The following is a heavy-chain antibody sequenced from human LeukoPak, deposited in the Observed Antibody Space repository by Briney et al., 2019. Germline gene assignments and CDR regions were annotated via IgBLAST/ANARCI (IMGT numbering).Heavy chain of an antibody. J-gene: IGHJ4*02. Sequence: SETLSLTCTVSGGSIRGYYWRWIRQPPGKGLEWIGYMYYSGSSKYNPYLKSRATISRDTSKNQFSLKLTSVTVADTAVYFCAREGEAAAGAFDNWGQGTLVTVSA. D-gene: IGHD6-13*01. CDR2: MYYSGSS. V-gene: IGHV4-59*01. CDR3: AREGEAAAGAFDN. CDR1: GGSIRGYY.